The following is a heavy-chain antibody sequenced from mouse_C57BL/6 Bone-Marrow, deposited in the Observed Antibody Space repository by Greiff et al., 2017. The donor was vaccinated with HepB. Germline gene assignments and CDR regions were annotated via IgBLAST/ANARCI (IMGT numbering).Heavy chain of an antibody. Sequence: EVQRVESGGGLVKPGGSLKLSCAASGFTFSSYAMSWVRQTPEKRLEWVATISDGGSYTYYPDNVKGRFTISRDNAKNNLYLQMSHLKSEDTAMYYCARDWTAQASYYFDYWGQGTTLTVSS. J-gene: IGHJ2*01. D-gene: IGHD3-2*02. CDR3: ARDWTAQASYYFDY. CDR1: GFTFSSYA. CDR2: ISDGGSYT. V-gene: IGHV5-4*01.